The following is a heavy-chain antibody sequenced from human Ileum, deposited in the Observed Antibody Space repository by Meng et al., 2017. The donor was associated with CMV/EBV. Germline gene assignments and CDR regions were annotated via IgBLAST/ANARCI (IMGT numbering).Heavy chain of an antibody. CDR3: ARDPTQTGYYSYYYYGMDV. Sequence: GESLKISCAASGFTFSSYSMNWVRQAPGKGLEWVSSISSSSSYIYYADSVKGRFTISRDNAKNSLYLQMNSLRAEDTAVYYCARDPTQTGYYSYYYYGMDVWGQETTVTVSS. J-gene: IGHJ6*02. CDR2: ISSSSSYI. D-gene: IGHD3-9*01. CDR1: GFTFSSYS. V-gene: IGHV3-21*01.